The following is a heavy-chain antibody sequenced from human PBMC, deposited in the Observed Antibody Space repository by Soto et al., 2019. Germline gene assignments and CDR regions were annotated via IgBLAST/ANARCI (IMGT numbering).Heavy chain of an antibody. Sequence: QVQLVQSGAEVKKPGSSVKVSCKASGGTFSSYAISWVRQAPGQGLEWMGGIIPIFGTANYAQKFQGRVTIAADESTSTAYMELSSLRSEDTAVYYCARSRSMVRGVITPYYYCGMDVWGQGTTVTVSS. D-gene: IGHD3-10*01. J-gene: IGHJ6*02. V-gene: IGHV1-69*01. CDR1: GGTFSSYA. CDR3: ARSRSMVRGVITPYYYCGMDV. CDR2: IIPIFGTA.